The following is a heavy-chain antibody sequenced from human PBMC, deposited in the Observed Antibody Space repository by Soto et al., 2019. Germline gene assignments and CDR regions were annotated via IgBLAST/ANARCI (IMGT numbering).Heavy chain of an antibody. CDR1: GGSISSSSYY. J-gene: IGHJ6*02. CDR2: IYYSGGT. CDR3: ARERNYGLGLDV. D-gene: IGHD1-7*01. V-gene: IGHV4-39*07. Sequence: SETLSLTCTVSGGSISSSSYYWGWIRQPPGKGLEWIGYIYYSGGTYYNPSLKSRVSISGDTSKNQFSLILSSVTAADTAVYYCARERNYGLGLDVWGQGTTVTVSS.